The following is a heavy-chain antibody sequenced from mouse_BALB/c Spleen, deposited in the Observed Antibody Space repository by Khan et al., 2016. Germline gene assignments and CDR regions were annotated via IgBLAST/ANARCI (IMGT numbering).Heavy chain of an antibody. CDR1: GFTFSSYG. D-gene: IGHD1-1*01. CDR2: INSNGGNT. J-gene: IGHJ4*01. CDR3: ARDGIYSGYAMDY. V-gene: IGHV5-6-3*01. Sequence: EVELVESGGGLVQPGGSLKLSCAASGFTFSSYGMSWVRQTPDKRLELVATINSNGGNTYYPDTVRGRFTISRDNAKNTLYLLMSSLKSEDPAMDCCARDGIYSGYAMDYWGQGTSVTVSS.